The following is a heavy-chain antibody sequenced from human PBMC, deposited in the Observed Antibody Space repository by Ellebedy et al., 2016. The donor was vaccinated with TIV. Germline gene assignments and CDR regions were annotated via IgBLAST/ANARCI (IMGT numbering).Heavy chain of an antibody. D-gene: IGHD1-26*01. J-gene: IGHJ4*02. V-gene: IGHV4-4*02. CDR3: ASWELLRNYFDY. CDR1: GDSISSVTW. Sequence: MPSETLSLTCAVSGDSISSVTWWSWVRQPPGGGLEWIGEIYRGGTTNYNPSLKSRVSMSIDKSKNQFSLTLSSVTAADTAMYYCASWELLRNYFDYWGQGTLVTVSS. CDR2: IYRGGTT.